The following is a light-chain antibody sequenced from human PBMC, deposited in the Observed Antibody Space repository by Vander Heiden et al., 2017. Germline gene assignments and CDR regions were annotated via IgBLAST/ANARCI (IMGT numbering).Light chain of an antibody. CDR1: SSDVGGYND. CDR2: DVS. V-gene: IGLV2-14*01. CDR3: SSYTSRSTLVV. Sequence: QSALTQPASVSVSPGQSITTACTGTSSDVGGYNDVSWYQQHPGKAPKLMIDDVSKRTAGVSNRFSGSKAGNTASLTISGLQAEDEADYYCSSYTSRSTLVVFGGGTKLTVL. J-gene: IGLJ2*01.